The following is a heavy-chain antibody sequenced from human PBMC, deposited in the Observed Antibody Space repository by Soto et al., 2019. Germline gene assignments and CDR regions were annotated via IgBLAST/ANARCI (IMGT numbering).Heavy chain of an antibody. CDR1: GFIFNEYG. CDR2: IWYDGSNK. D-gene: IGHD2-15*01. V-gene: IGHV3-33*03. J-gene: IGHJ4*02. CDR3: ARWGCSGTNCNLNQRSYDL. Sequence: QVQLVESGGGVVQPGMSLRLSCAASGFIFNEYGMHWVRQAPRKGLEWVAVIWYDGSNKYYADSVKGRFTISRDNSKNTMSLQMNNLRAEDTAVYYCARWGCSGTNCNLNQRSYDLWGQGTLVTVSS.